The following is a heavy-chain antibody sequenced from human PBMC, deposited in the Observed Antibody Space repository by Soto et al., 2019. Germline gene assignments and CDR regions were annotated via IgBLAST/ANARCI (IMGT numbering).Heavy chain of an antibody. CDR1: GGSISSSSYY. Sequence: QLQLQESGPGLVKPSETLSLTCTVSGGSISSSSYYWGWIRQPPGKGLEWIGSIYYSGSTYYNPSLKSRVTIPVDTSKHQFSLKLSSVTAADTAVYYCALSPLKSRGWFGYGMDVWGQGTTVTVSS. CDR3: ALSPLKSRGWFGYGMDV. J-gene: IGHJ6*02. V-gene: IGHV4-39*01. D-gene: IGHD6-19*01. CDR2: IYYSGST.